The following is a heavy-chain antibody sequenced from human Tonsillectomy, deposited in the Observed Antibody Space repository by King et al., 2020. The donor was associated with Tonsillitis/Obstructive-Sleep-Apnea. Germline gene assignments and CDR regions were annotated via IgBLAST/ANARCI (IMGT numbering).Heavy chain of an antibody. J-gene: IGHJ3*02. Sequence: VQLVESGAEVKKPGSSVKVSCKASGGTFSSYAISWVRQAPGQGLEWMGGIIPIFGTANYAQKFQGRGTITADESTSTAYMGLSSLRFEDTAVYYCARVDRGAFDIWGQGTMVTVSS. CDR2: IIPIFGTA. V-gene: IGHV1-69*01. CDR1: GGTFSSYA. CDR3: ARVDRGAFDI.